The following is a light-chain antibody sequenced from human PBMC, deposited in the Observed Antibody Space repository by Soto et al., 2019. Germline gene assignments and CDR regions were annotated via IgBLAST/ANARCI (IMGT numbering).Light chain of an antibody. CDR3: QQSYSSPPT. CDR1: EDITNY. J-gene: IGKJ1*01. CDR2: AAS. Sequence: DIYMAQSPSSLSASVGDRVTITCQASEDITNYLNWYQQKPGKAPKLLIFAASSLQSGVPSRFSGSRSGPDFTLTISSLQPEDFATYYCQQSYSSPPTFGQGTKVEIK. V-gene: IGKV1-39*01.